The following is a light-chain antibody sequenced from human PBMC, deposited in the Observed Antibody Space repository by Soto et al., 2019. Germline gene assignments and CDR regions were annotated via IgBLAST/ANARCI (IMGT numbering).Light chain of an antibody. CDR2: AAS. Sequence: DIPMTQSPSSLSASVGDRVTITCRASQTISSYLNWYQQKPGKAPKLLIYAASILQNGVPSRFSGSGSGTDFTLTIRSLQPEDFASYYCQQSHSSPYTFGQGTKLEIK. J-gene: IGKJ2*01. CDR3: QQSHSSPYT. CDR1: QTISSY. V-gene: IGKV1-39*01.